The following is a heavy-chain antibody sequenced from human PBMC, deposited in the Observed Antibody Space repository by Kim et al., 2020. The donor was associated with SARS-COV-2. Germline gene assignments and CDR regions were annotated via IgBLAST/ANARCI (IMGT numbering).Heavy chain of an antibody. D-gene: IGHD1-26*01. J-gene: IGHJ4*02. Sequence: NPSLKSRVTISVDTSKNQFSLKLSSVTAADTAVYYCARVLSGSYQRTFDYWGQGTLVTVSS. CDR3: ARVLSGSYQRTFDY. V-gene: IGHV4-59*01.